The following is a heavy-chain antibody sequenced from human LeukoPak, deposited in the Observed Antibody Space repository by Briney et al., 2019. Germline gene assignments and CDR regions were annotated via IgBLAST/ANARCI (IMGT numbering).Heavy chain of an antibody. CDR2: IYYSGST. V-gene: IGHV4-59*01. J-gene: IGHJ4*02. CDR1: GGSISSYY. D-gene: IGHD3-10*01. Sequence: KSSETLSLTCTVSGGSISSYYWSWIRQPPGKGVEWIGYIYYSGSTNYNPSLKSRVTISVDTSKNQFSLRLSSVTAADTAVYYCARSTYGSGSYHPEYYFDYWGQGTLVTVSS. CDR3: ARSTYGSGSYHPEYYFDY.